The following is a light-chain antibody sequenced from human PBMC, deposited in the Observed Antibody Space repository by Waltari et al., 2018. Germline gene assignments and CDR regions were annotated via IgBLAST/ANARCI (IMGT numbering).Light chain of an antibody. V-gene: IGKV3-15*01. Sequence: EIVMTQSPATLSVSPGERATLSCRACPSVSSNLAWYQQKPGQAPRLLIYGASTRATGIPARFSGSGSGTEFTLTISSLQSEDFAVYYCQQYNNWPSRLFGQGTKVEIK. J-gene: IGKJ1*01. CDR3: QQYNNWPSRL. CDR2: GAS. CDR1: PSVSSN.